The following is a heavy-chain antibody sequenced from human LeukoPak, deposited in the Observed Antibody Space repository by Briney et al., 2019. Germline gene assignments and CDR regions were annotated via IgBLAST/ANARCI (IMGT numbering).Heavy chain of an antibody. CDR3: VKEEYSYDY. J-gene: IGHJ4*02. Sequence: PGRSLRLSCAASGFTFSSYAMHWVRQAPGKGLEYVSAISSNGGSTYYADSVKGRFTISRDNSKNSLYLQMSSLRPEDTAVYYCVKEEYSYDYWGQGTLVTVSS. CDR1: GFTFSSYA. CDR2: ISSNGGST. V-gene: IGHV3-64D*06. D-gene: IGHD5-18*01.